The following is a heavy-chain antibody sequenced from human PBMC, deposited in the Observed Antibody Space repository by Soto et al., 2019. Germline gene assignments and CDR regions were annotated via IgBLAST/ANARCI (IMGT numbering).Heavy chain of an antibody. CDR3: ASQGPDVLRYFDWSIDAFDI. D-gene: IGHD3-9*01. CDR1: GYSFTSYW. V-gene: IGHV5-51*01. J-gene: IGHJ3*02. Sequence: GESLKISCKGSGYSFTSYWIGWVRQMPGKGLEWMGIIYPGDSDTRYSPSFQGQVTISADKSISTAYLQWSSLKASDTAMYYCASQGPDVLRYFDWSIDAFDIWGQGTMVTVSS. CDR2: IYPGDSDT.